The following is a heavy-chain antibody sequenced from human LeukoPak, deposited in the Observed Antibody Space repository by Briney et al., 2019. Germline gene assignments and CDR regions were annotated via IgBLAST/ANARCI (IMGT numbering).Heavy chain of an antibody. CDR1: GFTFSNYW. J-gene: IGHJ4*02. D-gene: IGHD5-12*01. Sequence: GGSLRLSCAASGFTFSNYWMTWVRQAPGKGLEWVAHINQDGSEEHYMDSVKARFTISRDNTKNSLSLQMNSLRAEDTAVYYCVRDGGVSGYDLLDYWGQGTLATVSS. CDR3: VRDGGVSGYDLLDY. V-gene: IGHV3-7*01. CDR2: INQDGSEE.